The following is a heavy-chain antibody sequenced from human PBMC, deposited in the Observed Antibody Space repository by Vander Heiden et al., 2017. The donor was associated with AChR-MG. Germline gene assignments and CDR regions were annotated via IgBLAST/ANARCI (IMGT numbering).Heavy chain of an antibody. CDR1: GYSFTSYW. V-gene: IGHV5-51*01. D-gene: IGHD3-10*01. Sequence: EVQLVQSGAEVKKPGESLKISCKGSGYSFTSYWIGRVRQMPGKGLEWMGIIYPGDSDTRYSPSFQGQVTISADKSISTAYLQWSSLKASDTAMYYCARHLRYYGSGSYGEYYYGMDVWGQGTTVTVSS. CDR2: IYPGDSDT. CDR3: ARHLRYYGSGSYGEYYYGMDV. J-gene: IGHJ6*02.